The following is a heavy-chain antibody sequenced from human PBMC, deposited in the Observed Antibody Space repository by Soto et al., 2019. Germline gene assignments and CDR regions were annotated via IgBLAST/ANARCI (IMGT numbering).Heavy chain of an antibody. J-gene: IGHJ6*02. CDR1: GFSFSTYG. V-gene: IGHV3-30*03. Sequence: GGSLRLSCAASGFSFSTYGMHWVRQAPGKGLEWVATISHHGSNKYYADSVKGRFTIFRDNSKNTQYLQLNSLRAEDTAVYYCARDARQSGTYGMDVWGQGTTVTVSS. CDR3: ARDARQSGTYGMDV. CDR2: ISHHGSNK. D-gene: IGHD1-26*01.